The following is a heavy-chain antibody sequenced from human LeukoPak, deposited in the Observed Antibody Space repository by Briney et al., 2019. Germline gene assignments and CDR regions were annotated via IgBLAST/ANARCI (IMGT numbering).Heavy chain of an antibody. D-gene: IGHD3-9*01. CDR1: GFTFSSYG. CDR3: AKDLRYYDILTGSHYGMDV. J-gene: IGHJ6*02. V-gene: IGHV3-30*18. CDR2: ISYDGSNK. Sequence: GRSLRLSCAASGFTFSSYGMHWVRQAPGKGLEWVAVISYDGSNKYYADSVKGRFTISRDNSKNTLYLQMNSLRAEDTAVYYCAKDLRYYDILTGSHYGMDVWGQGTTVTVSS.